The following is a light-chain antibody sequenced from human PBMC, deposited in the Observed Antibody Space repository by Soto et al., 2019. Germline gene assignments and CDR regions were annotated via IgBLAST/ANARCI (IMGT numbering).Light chain of an antibody. Sequence: DIVMTQSPLSLPVTPGEPASISCRSSQSLLWSNGYNYLDWYLQKPGQSPQLLIYLGSNRASGVPDRFSGSGSGTDFTLTISSVEAEDVGVYYCMQSLHHPLTFGPGTRVDVE. V-gene: IGKV2-28*01. CDR1: QSLLWSNGYNY. J-gene: IGKJ3*01. CDR3: MQSLHHPLT. CDR2: LGS.